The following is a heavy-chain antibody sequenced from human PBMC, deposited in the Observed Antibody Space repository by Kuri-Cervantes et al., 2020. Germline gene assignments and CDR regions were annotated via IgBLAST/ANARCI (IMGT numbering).Heavy chain of an antibody. CDR1: GYTFTSYG. J-gene: IGHJ5*02. Sequence: ASVKVSCKASGYTFTSYGISWVRQAPGQGLEWMGWISAYNGNTNYAQKLQGRVTMTTDTSTSTAYMELRSLRSDGTAVYYCARDGRSGGSYINWFDPWGQGTLVTVSS. D-gene: IGHD2-15*01. CDR3: ARDGRSGGSYINWFDP. V-gene: IGHV1-18*01. CDR2: ISAYNGNT.